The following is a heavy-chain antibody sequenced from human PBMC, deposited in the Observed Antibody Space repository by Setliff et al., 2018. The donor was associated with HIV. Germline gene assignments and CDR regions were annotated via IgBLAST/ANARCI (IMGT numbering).Heavy chain of an antibody. Sequence: LSLSCAASGFTFSSYAMHWVRQAPGKGLEWVAVISYDGSNKYYADSGKGRFTISRDNSKNTLYLQMNSLRAEDTAVYYCARDPNRVLRYFDWLSQGPYFDYWGQGTLVTVSS. D-gene: IGHD3-9*01. J-gene: IGHJ4*02. V-gene: IGHV3-30*04. CDR2: ISYDGSNK. CDR3: ARDPNRVLRYFDWLSQGPYFDY. CDR1: GFTFSSYA.